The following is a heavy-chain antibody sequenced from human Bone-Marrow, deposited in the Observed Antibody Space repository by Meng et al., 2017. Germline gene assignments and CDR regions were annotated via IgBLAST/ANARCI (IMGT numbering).Heavy chain of an antibody. Sequence: QLQRQESGPGLVKPSETLSLICSVSGGSISSRSYYWSWIRQHPGKGLEWIGYIYYSGSTYYNPSLKSLVTISVDTSKNQFSLKLSSVTAADTAVYYCARVGYSGSRVTSYYFDYWGQGTLVTVSS. V-gene: IGHV4-31*01. J-gene: IGHJ4*02. CDR3: ARVGYSGSRVTSYYFDY. CDR1: GGSISSRSYY. CDR2: IYYSGST. D-gene: IGHD1-26*01.